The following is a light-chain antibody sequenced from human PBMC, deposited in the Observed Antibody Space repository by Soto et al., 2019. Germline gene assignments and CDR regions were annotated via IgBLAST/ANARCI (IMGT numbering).Light chain of an antibody. V-gene: IGKV3-11*01. J-gene: IGKJ1*01. CDR1: QNIAIY. CDR3: QQRAGWPWT. CDR2: DTF. Sequence: IVLTQSPATLSFSPGERATLSCRASQNIAIYLAWYQQKSRQSPRLLIYDTFNRAPGIPDRFSGSGSGTDFTLTISSLEPEDFAVYYCQQRAGWPWTFGQGTTVEIK.